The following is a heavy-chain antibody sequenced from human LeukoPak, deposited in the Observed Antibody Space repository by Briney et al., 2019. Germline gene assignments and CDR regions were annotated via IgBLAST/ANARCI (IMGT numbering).Heavy chain of an antibody. CDR1: GGTFSSYA. CDR3: ARVVRGVSYYDFWSGYYEFDP. D-gene: IGHD3-3*01. V-gene: IGHV1-69*13. J-gene: IGHJ5*02. CDR2: IIPIFGTA. Sequence: SVKVSCKASGGTFSSYAISWVRQAPGQGLEWMGGIIPIFGTANYAQRFQGRVTITADESTSTAYMELSSLRSEDTAVYYCARVVRGVSYYDFWSGYYEFDPWGQGTLVTVSS.